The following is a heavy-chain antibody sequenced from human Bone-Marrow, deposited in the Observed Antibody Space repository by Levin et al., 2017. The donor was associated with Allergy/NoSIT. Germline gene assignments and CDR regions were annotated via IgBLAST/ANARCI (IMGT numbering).Heavy chain of an antibody. D-gene: IGHD2-15*01. CDR1: GFTFSTYW. J-gene: IGHJ4*02. CDR2: IKYDGSER. V-gene: IGHV3-7*01. CDR3: ARDNGYCSGGSCYSVFEY. Sequence: GGSLRLSCEASGFTFSTYWMDWVRQAPGKRLEWVAKIKYDGSERQYVDSVKGRFTISRDNAKNSLYLQMNSLRVEDTAVYYCARDNGYCSGGSCYSVFEYWGQGTLVTVSS.